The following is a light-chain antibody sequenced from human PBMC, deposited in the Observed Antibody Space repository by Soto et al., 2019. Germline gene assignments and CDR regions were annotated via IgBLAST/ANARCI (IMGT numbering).Light chain of an antibody. CDR3: QKYNTWPLS. CDR1: QSLYYN. V-gene: IGKV3-15*01. CDR2: AAS. J-gene: IGKJ4*01. Sequence: EIVLTQSPATLSVSPGERATLSCRASQSLYYNLAWYQQKPGQAPRLLIYAASTRATGIPARFSGSGSGTDFTLPVSSLQSEDFGVYYCQKYNTWPLSCGGGTKGEIK.